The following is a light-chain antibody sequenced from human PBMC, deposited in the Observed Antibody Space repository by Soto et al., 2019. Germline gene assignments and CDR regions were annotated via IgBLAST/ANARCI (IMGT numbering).Light chain of an antibody. CDR3: QQYGSSGT. CDR2: GAS. J-gene: IGKJ1*01. Sequence: EIMMTQSPATLSVSPGERATLSCRASQSVGSNLAWYQQKPGQAPRLLIYGASTRATGIPDRFSGSGSGTDFTLTISRLEPEDFAVYYCQQYGSSGTFGQGTKVDI. V-gene: IGKV3-20*01. CDR1: QSVGSN.